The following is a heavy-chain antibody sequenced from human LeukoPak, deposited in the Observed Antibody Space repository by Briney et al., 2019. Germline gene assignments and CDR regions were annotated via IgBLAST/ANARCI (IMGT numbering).Heavy chain of an antibody. CDR2: MYHSGNT. CDR3: ARHAMVAAPIDY. Sequence: SETLSLTCIVAGGSISSSGYYWGWIRQPPGKGLEWIGSMYHSGNTYYNPSLKSRVIISVDTSKNQFSLKLSSVTAADTAVYYCARHAMVAAPIDYWGQGTLVTVSS. D-gene: IGHD2-15*01. CDR1: GGSISSSGYY. V-gene: IGHV4-39*01. J-gene: IGHJ4*02.